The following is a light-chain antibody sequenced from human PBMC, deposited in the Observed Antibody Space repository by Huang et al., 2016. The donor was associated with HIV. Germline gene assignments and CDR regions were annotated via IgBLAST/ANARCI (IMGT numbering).Light chain of an antibody. CDR2: AAS. J-gene: IGKJ2*01. CDR3: QQSYSTLRYT. V-gene: IGKV1-39*01. Sequence: DIQMTQSPSSLSASVGDRVTITCRASQSISSYLNWYQQKPGKAPKLLIYAASSLQSGVPSRFSGSGSGTDFTLTISSLQPEDFATYYCQQSYSTLRYTFGQGTKLDIK. CDR1: QSISSY.